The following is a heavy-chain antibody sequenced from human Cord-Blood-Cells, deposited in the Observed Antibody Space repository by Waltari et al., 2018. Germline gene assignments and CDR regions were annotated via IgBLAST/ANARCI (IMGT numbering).Heavy chain of an antibody. Sequence: QVQLQQWGAGLLKPSETLSLTCAVYGGSFSGYYWSWIRQPPGKGLEWIGEINHNESTNHNPSLKSRVTISVDTSKNQFSLKLSSVTAADTAVYYCARHSGSYNYFDYWGQGTLVTVSS. V-gene: IGHV4-34*01. CDR1: GGSFSGYY. D-gene: IGHD1-26*01. J-gene: IGHJ4*02. CDR2: INHNEST. CDR3: ARHSGSYNYFDY.